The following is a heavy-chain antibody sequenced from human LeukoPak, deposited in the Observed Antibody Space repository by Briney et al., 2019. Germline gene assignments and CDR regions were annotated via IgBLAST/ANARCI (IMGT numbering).Heavy chain of an antibody. J-gene: IGHJ4*02. CDR3: ASGDTYYYDSSGYYGADY. V-gene: IGHV1-69*01. D-gene: IGHD3-22*01. CDR1: GGTFSSYA. Sequence: SVKVSCKASGGTFSSYAISWVRQAPGQGLEWMGGIIPIFGTANYAQKFQGRVTITADESTSTAYMELSSLRSEDTAVYYCASGDTYYYDSSGYYGADYWGQGTLVTVSS. CDR2: IIPIFGTA.